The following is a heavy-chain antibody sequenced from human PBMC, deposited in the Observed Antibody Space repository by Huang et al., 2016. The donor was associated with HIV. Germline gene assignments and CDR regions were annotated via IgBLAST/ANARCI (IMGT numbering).Heavy chain of an antibody. J-gene: IGHJ4*02. V-gene: IGHV3-74*01. D-gene: IGHD3-22*01. CDR2: INSDGSST. CDR1: GFSISSYW. CDR3: ARDPRIQSWLNFFDY. Sequence: EVQLVESGGGLVQPGGSLRLSCAASGFSISSYWMHWVRQAPWKGLGGVSRINSDGSSTSYADSVKGRFTISRDNAKNTLYLQMNSLRAEDTAVYYCARDPRIQSWLNFFDYWGQGTLVSVSS.